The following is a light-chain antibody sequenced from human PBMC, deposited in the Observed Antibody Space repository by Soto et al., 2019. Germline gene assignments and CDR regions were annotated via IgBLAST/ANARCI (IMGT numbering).Light chain of an antibody. J-gene: IGLJ1*01. CDR2: DDN. CDR1: SSNIGGNS. V-gene: IGLV1-51*01. CDR3: GSWDSSLSAYV. Sequence: QSVLTLTPSVSAAPGQNLTISCSGSSSNIGGNSVSWYQQLPGTAPKLLIYDDNKRPSGIPDRFSGSKSGTSATLGITGFQTGDEADYYCGSWDSSLSAYVFGTGTKVTVL.